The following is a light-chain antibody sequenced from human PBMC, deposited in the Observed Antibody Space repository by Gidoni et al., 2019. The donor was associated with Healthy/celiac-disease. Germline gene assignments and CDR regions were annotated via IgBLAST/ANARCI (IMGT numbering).Light chain of an antibody. V-gene: IGLV1-40*01. CDR3: QSYDSSLSGSGGV. J-gene: IGLJ1*01. CDR1: SSNIGAGYD. CDR2: GNS. Sequence: QSVLTQPPSVSGAPGQRVTISCTGSSSNIGAGYDVHWYQQLPGTAPKLLIYGNSNRPSGVPDRFSGSKSGTSASLAITGLQAEDEADYYCQSYDSSLSGSGGVLGTGTKVTVL.